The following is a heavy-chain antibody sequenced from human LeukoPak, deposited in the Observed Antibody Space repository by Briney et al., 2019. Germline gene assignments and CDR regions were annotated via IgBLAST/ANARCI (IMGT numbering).Heavy chain of an antibody. CDR3: ARGLRYFDWLLYPYYGMDV. Sequence: ASVKVSCKASGYTFTSYAMHWVRQAPGQRLEWMGWINAGNGNTKYSQKFQGRVTITRDTSASIAYMELSSLRSEDTAVYYCARGLRYFDWLLYPYYGMDVWGQGTAATVSS. D-gene: IGHD3-9*01. CDR1: GYTFTSYA. J-gene: IGHJ6*02. V-gene: IGHV1-3*01. CDR2: INAGNGNT.